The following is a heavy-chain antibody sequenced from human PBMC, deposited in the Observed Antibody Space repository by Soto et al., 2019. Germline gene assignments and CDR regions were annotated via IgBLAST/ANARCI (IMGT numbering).Heavy chain of an antibody. D-gene: IGHD6-13*01. CDR2: ISAYNGNT. V-gene: IGHV1-18*01. J-gene: IGHJ6*02. CDR3: ASEHIPAKGYYYGMDV. CDR1: GYTFTSYG. Sequence: QVQLVQSGAEVKKPGASVKVSCKASGYTFTSYGISWVRQAPGQGLEWMGWISAYNGNTNYAQKLQGRVTMTTDTSTSTAHMELRSLRSDDTAVYYCASEHIPAKGYYYGMDVWGQGTTVTVSS.